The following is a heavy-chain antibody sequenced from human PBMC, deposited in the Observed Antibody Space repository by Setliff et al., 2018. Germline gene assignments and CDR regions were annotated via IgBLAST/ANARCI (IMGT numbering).Heavy chain of an antibody. D-gene: IGHD3-22*01. CDR3: ARYRNYFDSSGQTQYYFDY. CDR2: YGGGIT. CDR1: GDSMSNFF. Sequence: SETLSLTCSVAGDSMSNFFWSWIRQPPGKGLEWIGYYGGGITNYSPSLRSRVTMSADRSRNQFSLNLNSVTAADTAVYYCARYRNYFDSSGQTQYYFDYWGQGTLVTVSS. V-gene: IGHV4-4*08. J-gene: IGHJ4*02.